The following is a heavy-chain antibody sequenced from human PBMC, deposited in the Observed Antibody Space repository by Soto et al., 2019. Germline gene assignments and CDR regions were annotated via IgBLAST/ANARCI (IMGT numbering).Heavy chain of an antibody. J-gene: IGHJ6*02. CDR3: ARQGYGPQPGLVDA. D-gene: IGHD1-1*01. CDR2: INHDGYS. CDR1: GGSIINYY. Sequence: QVQLQQSGPGLVKPSETLSLTCTVSGGSIINYYCSWFRQSPGKGLEWIGYINHDGYSAYNLSLKRRITMSAGTSKTQFSLMLDSVTATDTAVYYCARQGYGPQPGLVDAWGQGTTVIVSS. V-gene: IGHV4-59*08.